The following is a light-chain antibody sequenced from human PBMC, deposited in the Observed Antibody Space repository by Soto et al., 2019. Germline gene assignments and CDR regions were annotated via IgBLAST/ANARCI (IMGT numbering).Light chain of an antibody. Sequence: EVLLTQSPGNLSLSPGDRATLACRASQSVTSSFLAWYQQKRGQAPRLLIYGTSSRATGIPDRFSGSGSGTDFTLTISRLEPEDFAVYYCQQYGSSPITFGQGTRLEIK. CDR1: QSVTSSF. CDR2: GTS. J-gene: IGKJ5*01. CDR3: QQYGSSPIT. V-gene: IGKV3-20*01.